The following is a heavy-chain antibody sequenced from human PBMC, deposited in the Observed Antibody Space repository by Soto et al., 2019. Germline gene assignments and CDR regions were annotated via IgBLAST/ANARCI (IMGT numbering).Heavy chain of an antibody. J-gene: IGHJ4*02. Sequence: VQLVESGGGVVQPGRSLRLSCAASGFTFSDYAMHWVRQAPGKGLEWVAVVSHDGSNTHYADSVKGRFTIPRDSSKNTVSLEMTSLRAEDTAVYYCAKGGRQWLVTSDFNYWGQGALVTVSS. D-gene: IGHD6-19*01. CDR3: AKGGRQWLVTSDFNY. CDR2: VSHDGSNT. V-gene: IGHV3-30*18. CDR1: GFTFSDYA.